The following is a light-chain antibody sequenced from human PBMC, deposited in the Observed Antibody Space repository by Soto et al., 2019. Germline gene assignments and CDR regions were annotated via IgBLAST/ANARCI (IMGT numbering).Light chain of an antibody. CDR2: EVS. CDR3: SSFTTSTTLYV. J-gene: IGLJ1*01. V-gene: IGLV2-14*01. CDR1: SSDIGGYNY. Sequence: QSALTQPASVSGSPVQSITISYTGTSSDIGGYNYVSWYQQHPGKVPILIIFEVSTRPSGVSNRFSGSKSGNTASLTISGLQADDEADYYCSSFTTSTTLYVFGTGTKVTVL.